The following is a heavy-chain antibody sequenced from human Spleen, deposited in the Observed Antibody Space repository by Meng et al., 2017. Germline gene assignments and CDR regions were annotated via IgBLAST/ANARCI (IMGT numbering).Heavy chain of an antibody. Sequence: SETLSLICTVSGYSISSGYYWGWIRQPPGKGLEWIGSIYHSGSTYYNPSLKSRVTISVDTSKNQFSLKLSSVTAADTAVYYCARPLYGSGSHFSPWGQGTLVTVSS. V-gene: IGHV4-38-2*02. CDR2: IYHSGST. CDR1: GYSISSGYY. D-gene: IGHD3-10*01. J-gene: IGHJ5*02. CDR3: ARPLYGSGSHFSP.